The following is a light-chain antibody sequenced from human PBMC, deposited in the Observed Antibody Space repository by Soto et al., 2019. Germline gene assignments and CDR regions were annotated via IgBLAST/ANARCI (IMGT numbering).Light chain of an antibody. V-gene: IGKV3-15*01. Sequence: EIGMTQSPASLSVSPGERATLSCRASQNVGSNLAWFQQKPGQAPRLLIYGASTRATGIPARFSGSGSGTEFTLTISSLQSEHFAVYYCQQYDNWPYTFGQGTKVDIK. CDR3: QQYDNWPYT. CDR1: QNVGSN. J-gene: IGKJ2*01. CDR2: GAS.